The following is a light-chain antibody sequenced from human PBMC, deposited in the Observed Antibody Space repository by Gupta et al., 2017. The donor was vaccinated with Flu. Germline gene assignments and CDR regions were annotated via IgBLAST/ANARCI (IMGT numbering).Light chain of an antibody. Sequence: SITISCTGTSSDVGNYNLVSWYQQHPGKAPKLIIYEVTKRPSGVSNRFSGSKSGNTASLTISGLQAGDEAAYYCCSYAGGSTWVFGGGTKLTVL. CDR3: CSYAGGSTWV. CDR2: EVT. CDR1: SSDVGNYNL. V-gene: IGLV2-23*02. J-gene: IGLJ3*02.